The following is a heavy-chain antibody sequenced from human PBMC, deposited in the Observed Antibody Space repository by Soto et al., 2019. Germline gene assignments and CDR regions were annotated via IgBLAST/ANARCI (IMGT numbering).Heavy chain of an antibody. D-gene: IGHD3-10*01. CDR2: IIPIFGTA. J-gene: IGHJ6*02. Sequence: QVQLLQSGAEVKKPGSSVKVSCKASGGTFSSYAISWVRQAPGQGLEWMGGIIPIFGTANYAQKFQGRVTITAHESTSTADMELSSLRSEDTAVYYCARKNGSGSFDYYYGMDVWGQGTTVTVSS. CDR1: GGTFSSYA. V-gene: IGHV1-69*01. CDR3: ARKNGSGSFDYYYGMDV.